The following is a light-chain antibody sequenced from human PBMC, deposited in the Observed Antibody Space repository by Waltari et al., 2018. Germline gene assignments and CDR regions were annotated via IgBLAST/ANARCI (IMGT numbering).Light chain of an antibody. CDR2: AAS. CDR1: QSISSY. V-gene: IGKV1-39*01. Sequence: IQMTQSPFSLSASVGPRVTITCRASQSISSYLNWYKQKPGKAPMLLIYAASSLQSGVPSRFSGSGSGTDFTLTISSLQPEDFATYYCQQSYSTPYTFGQGTKLEIK. J-gene: IGKJ2*01. CDR3: QQSYSTPYT.